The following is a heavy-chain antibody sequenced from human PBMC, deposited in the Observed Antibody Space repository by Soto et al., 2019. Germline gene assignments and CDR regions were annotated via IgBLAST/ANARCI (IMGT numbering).Heavy chain of an antibody. CDR2: INHSGST. D-gene: IGHD1-26*01. V-gene: IGHV4-34*01. CDR1: GGSFSGYY. Sequence: SETLSLTCAVYGGSFSGYYWSWIRQPPGKGLEWIGEINHSGSTNYNPSLKSRVTISVDTSKNQFSLKLSSVTAADTAVYYCARDRVGGATLYYYYYGMDVWGQGTTVTVAS. J-gene: IGHJ6*02. CDR3: ARDRVGGATLYYYYYGMDV.